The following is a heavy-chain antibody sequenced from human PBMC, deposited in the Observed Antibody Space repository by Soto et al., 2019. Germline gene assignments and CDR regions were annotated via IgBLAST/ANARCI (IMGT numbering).Heavy chain of an antibody. D-gene: IGHD4-17*01. Sequence: QVQLQESGPGLLKPSETLSLTCTVSGGSISSYYWSCIRQPPGKGLEWIGYIYYSGSTNYNPSLKSRVTISVDTSKNQFSLKLSSVTAADTAVYYCARGDYGEVDWFDPWGQGTLVTVSS. CDR1: GGSISSYY. J-gene: IGHJ5*02. CDR3: ARGDYGEVDWFDP. CDR2: IYYSGST. V-gene: IGHV4-59*01.